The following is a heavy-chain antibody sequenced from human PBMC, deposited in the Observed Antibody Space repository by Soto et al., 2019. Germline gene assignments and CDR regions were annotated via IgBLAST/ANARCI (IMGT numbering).Heavy chain of an antibody. CDR2: ISYAGSNK. CDR1: GFTFTTFG. V-gene: IGHV3-33*01. J-gene: IGHJ4*02. D-gene: IGHD6-13*01. Sequence: GGSLRLSCETSGFTFTTFGIHWVRQAPGKGLEWVAVISYAGSNKYIADSFRGRFTISRDNSKNTVYLQMNSLRVDDAAVYYCARDRSLGIAAAGLDYWGPGTLVTASS. CDR3: ARDRSLGIAAAGLDY.